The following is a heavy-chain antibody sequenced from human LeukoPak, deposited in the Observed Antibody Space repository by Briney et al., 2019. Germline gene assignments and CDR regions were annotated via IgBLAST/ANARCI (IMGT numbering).Heavy chain of an antibody. V-gene: IGHV4-59*01. CDR2: IYYSGST. J-gene: IGHJ4*02. CDR1: GGSISSYY. CDR3: AITKGDSGAFDY. D-gene: IGHD3-10*01. Sequence: PSETLSLTCTVSGGSISSYYWSWIRQPPGKGLEWIGYIYYSGSTNYNPFLKSRVTISVDTSKNQFSLKLSSVTAADTAVYYCAITKGDSGAFDYWGQGTLVTVSS.